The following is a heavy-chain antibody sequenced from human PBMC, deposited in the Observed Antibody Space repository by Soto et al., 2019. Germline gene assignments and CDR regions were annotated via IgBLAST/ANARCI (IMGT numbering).Heavy chain of an antibody. Sequence: WGSLRLSCAASGCTFSSYAMNWVRQAPGKGLEWVSTISGSCGSTYYADSVKGRFTISRDNSKNTLYLQMNSLRAEDTAVYYCASRRGGRAYYYHSSGYYVYWGQGTLVTVSS. J-gene: IGHJ4*02. V-gene: IGHV3-23*01. D-gene: IGHD3-22*01. CDR2: ISGSCGST. CDR3: ASRRGGRAYYYHSSGYYVY. CDR1: GCTFSSYA.